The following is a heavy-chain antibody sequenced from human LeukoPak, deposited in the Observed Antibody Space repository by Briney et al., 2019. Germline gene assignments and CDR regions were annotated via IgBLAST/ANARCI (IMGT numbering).Heavy chain of an antibody. CDR2: IYYSGST. D-gene: IGHD3-10*01. Sequence: SETLSLTCTVSGGSISSSSYYWGWIRQPPGKGLEWIGSIYYSGSTYYNPSLKSRVTISVDTSKNQFSLKLSSVTAADTAVYYCARALWFGELGGFGYWGQGILVTVSS. V-gene: IGHV4-39*07. CDR1: GGSISSSSYY. J-gene: IGHJ4*02. CDR3: ARALWFGELGGFGY.